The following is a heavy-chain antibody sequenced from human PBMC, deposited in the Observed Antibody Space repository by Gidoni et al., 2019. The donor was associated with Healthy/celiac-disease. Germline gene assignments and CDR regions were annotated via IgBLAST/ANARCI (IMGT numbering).Heavy chain of an antibody. CDR3: AREFYGSGSPHWYFDL. D-gene: IGHD3-10*01. V-gene: IGHV4-31*03. Sequence: QVQLQESGPGLVKPSQTLSLTCTVSGGSISSGGYYWSWIRQHPGKGLEWIGYIYYSGSTYYNPSLKSRVTISVDTSKNQFSLKLSSVTAADTAVYYCAREFYGSGSPHWYFDLWGRGTLVTVSS. CDR2: IYYSGST. J-gene: IGHJ2*01. CDR1: GGSISSGGYY.